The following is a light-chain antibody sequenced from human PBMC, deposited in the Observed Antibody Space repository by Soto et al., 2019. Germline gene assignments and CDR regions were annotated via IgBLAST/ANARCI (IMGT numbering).Light chain of an antibody. CDR1: QRTNSF. J-gene: IGKJ5*01. CDR2: AAS. CDR3: QQLNSYPIT. V-gene: IGKV1-9*01. Sequence: DIQLTQSPSFLSASVGDRVTITCRASQRTNSFLAWYQQTPGKAPNLLIYAASTLQTGVPSRFSGSESGTEFTLTISSLQPEDFATYYCQQLNSYPITFGQWTRLEIK.